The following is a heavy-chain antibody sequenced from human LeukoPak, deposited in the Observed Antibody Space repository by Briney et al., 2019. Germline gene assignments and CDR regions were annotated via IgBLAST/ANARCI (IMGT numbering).Heavy chain of an antibody. CDR3: ARQGVAGTQH. Sequence: SETLSLTCTVSGGSISSSGYFWAWIRQPPGKELEWIGSISYGGSTYYNPSLKSRVSISADTSTNQFPLKVTSVTAADTAVYYCARQGVAGTQHWGQGTLVTVSS. D-gene: IGHD6-19*01. J-gene: IGHJ1*01. V-gene: IGHV4-39*01. CDR1: GGSISSSGYF. CDR2: ISYGGST.